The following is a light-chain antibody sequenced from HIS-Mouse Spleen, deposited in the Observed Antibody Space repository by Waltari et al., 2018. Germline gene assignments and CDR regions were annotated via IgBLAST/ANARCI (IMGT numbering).Light chain of an antibody. Sequence: QSVLTQPPSASGTPGQSVTISCSGSSSHIGGNYVYWYQQLPGTAPKLLIHRNNQRPSGVPDRFSGSKSGTSASLAISGLRSEDEADYYCAAWDDSLSGVVFGGGTKLTVL. V-gene: IGLV1-47*01. CDR3: AAWDDSLSGVV. CDR2: RNN. J-gene: IGLJ2*01. CDR1: SSHIGGNY.